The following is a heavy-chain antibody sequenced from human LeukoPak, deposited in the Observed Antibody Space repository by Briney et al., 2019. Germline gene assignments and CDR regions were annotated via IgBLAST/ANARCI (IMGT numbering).Heavy chain of an antibody. CDR2: IYYSGYT. D-gene: IGHD4-17*01. Sequence: SETLSLTCTVSGGSISSYYWSWIRQPPGKGLKWIGNIYYSGYTTYSPSLRSRVTISVDTSKNQFSLKLSSVTAADTAVYYCARDITTVTTYWLPLYWFDPWGQGTLVTVSS. CDR1: GGSISSYY. CDR3: ARDITTVTTYWLPLYWFDP. V-gene: IGHV4-59*01. J-gene: IGHJ5*02.